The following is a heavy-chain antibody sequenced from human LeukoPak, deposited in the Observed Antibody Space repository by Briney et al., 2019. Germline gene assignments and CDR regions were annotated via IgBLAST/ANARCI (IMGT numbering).Heavy chain of an antibody. V-gene: IGHV1-2*02. D-gene: IGHD3-10*01. Sequence: ASVKVSCKASGYTFTGYCMHWVRQAPGQGLEWMGWINPNSGGTNYAQKYQGRVTMTRVTSISTAYMELSRLRSDDTAVYYCARDSASYPSLVDYWGQGSLGTVSS. CDR1: GYTFTGYC. CDR3: ARDSASYPSLVDY. J-gene: IGHJ4*02. CDR2: INPNSGGT.